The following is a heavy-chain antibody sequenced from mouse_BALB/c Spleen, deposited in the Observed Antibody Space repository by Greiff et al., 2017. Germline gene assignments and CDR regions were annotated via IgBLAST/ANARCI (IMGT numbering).Heavy chain of an antibody. CDR3: ARPYGNSPYYAMDY. CDR2: ISSGGSYT. J-gene: IGHJ4*01. V-gene: IGHV5-6*01. D-gene: IGHD2-1*01. CDR1: GFTFSSYG. Sequence: EVQLVESGGDLVKPGGSLKLSCAASGFTFSSYGMSWVRQTPDKRLEWVATISSGGSYTYYPDSVKGRFTISRDNAKNTLYLQMSSLKSEDTAMYYCARPYGNSPYYAMDYWGQGTSVTVSS.